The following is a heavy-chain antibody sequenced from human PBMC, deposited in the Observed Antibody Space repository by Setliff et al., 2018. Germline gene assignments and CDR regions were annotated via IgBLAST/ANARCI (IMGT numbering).Heavy chain of an antibody. CDR3: AKDVVGYSSTWPKRDYFDS. CDR2: ISDTAIGI. J-gene: IGHJ4*02. D-gene: IGHD6-13*01. V-gene: IGHV3-23*01. Sequence: GGSLRLSCAASGFTFNTYAMSWVRQPPGKGLEWVSSISDTAIGIYYTGSVRGRFTITRDNSKKILFLQMNSLRVEDTAIYYCAKDVVGYSSTWPKRDYFDSWGQGTLVTVSS. CDR1: GFTFNTYA.